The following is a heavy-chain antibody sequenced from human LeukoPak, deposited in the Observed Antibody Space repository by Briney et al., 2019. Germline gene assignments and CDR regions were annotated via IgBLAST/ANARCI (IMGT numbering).Heavy chain of an antibody. D-gene: IGHD6-13*01. CDR1: GGSISSSSFY. V-gene: IGHV4-39*01. J-gene: IGHJ4*02. CDR3: ARHRDSSSWQPFDY. CDR2: IYHSGST. Sequence: KPSETLSLTCTVSGGSISSSSFYWGWIRQPPGKGLEWIGSIYHSGSTYYNSSLKSRVTISVDTSKNQFPLKLSSLTAADTAVYYCARHRDSSSWQPFDYWGQGTLVTVSS.